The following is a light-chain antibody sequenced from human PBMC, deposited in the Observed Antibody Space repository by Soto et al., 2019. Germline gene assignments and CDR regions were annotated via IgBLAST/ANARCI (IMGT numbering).Light chain of an antibody. V-gene: IGKV1-5*01. CDR3: QQYNSYSQWT. CDR1: QTISGW. J-gene: IGKJ1*01. CDR2: DAS. Sequence: EIKVSQSPSTLSASVGDTVTITCRASQTISGWLAWYQQRPGKAPNLLIFDASTLESGVPSRFSGSGSGTEFTLTISSLQPDDFATYYCQQYNSYSQWTFGQGTKVDIK.